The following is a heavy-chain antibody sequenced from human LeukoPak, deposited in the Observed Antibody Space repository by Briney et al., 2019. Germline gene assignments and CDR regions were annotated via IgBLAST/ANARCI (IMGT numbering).Heavy chain of an antibody. CDR3: ASLAIFGVVKGVEAFYYMDV. CDR1: GFTFDDYG. Sequence: GGSLRLSCAASGFTFDDYGMSWARQAPGKGLEWVSGINWNGGSTGYADSVKGRFTISRDNAKNSLYLQMNSLRAEDTALYYCASLAIFGVVKGVEAFYYMDVWGKGTTVTVSS. CDR2: INWNGGST. V-gene: IGHV3-20*04. D-gene: IGHD3-3*01. J-gene: IGHJ6*03.